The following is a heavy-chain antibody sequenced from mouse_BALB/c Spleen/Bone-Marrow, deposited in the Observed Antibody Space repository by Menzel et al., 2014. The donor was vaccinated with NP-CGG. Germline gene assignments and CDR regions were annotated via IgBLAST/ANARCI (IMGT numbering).Heavy chain of an antibody. Sequence: VKLMESGAELAKPGASVKMSCKASGYTFTSYWMHWVKQRPGQGLEWIGYINPSTGYTEYNQKFKDKATLTADKSSSTAYMQLSRLTSEDSAVYYCARQITTVDYAMDYWGQGTSVTVSS. V-gene: IGHV1-7*01. CDR1: GYTFTSYW. CDR2: INPSTGYT. D-gene: IGHD1-1*01. CDR3: ARQITTVDYAMDY. J-gene: IGHJ4*01.